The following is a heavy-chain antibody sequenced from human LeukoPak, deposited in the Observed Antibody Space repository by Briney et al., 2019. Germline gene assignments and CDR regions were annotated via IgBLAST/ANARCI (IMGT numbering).Heavy chain of an antibody. CDR2: IYSGGST. CDR3: ARGHDSSGYYYDWFDP. Sequence: GGSLRLSCVASGFTVSSNYMSWVRQAPGKGLEWVSVIYSGGSTYYADSVKGRSTISRDNSKNTLYLQMNSLRAEDTAVYYCARGHDSSGYYYDWFDPWGQGTLVTVSS. CDR1: GFTVSSNY. J-gene: IGHJ5*02. V-gene: IGHV3-53*01. D-gene: IGHD3-22*01.